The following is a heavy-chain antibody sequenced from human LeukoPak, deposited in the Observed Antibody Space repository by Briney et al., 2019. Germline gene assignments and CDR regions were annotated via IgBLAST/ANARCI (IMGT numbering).Heavy chain of an antibody. Sequence: EXXSLTCAVYGGSFSGYYWTWIRLPPGKGLEWIGEINQSGSTNFNPSLKSRVIISIDTSKNQFSLKLSSVTAADTAVYYCARAGYCGSTSCFDPDREYFDYWGQGTLVTVSS. CDR1: GGSFSGYY. V-gene: IGHV4-34*01. CDR3: ARAGYCGSTSCFDPDREYFDY. J-gene: IGHJ4*02. D-gene: IGHD2-2*01. CDR2: INQSGST.